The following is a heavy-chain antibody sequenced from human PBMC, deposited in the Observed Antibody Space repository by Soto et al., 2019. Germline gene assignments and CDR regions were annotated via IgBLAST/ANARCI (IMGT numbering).Heavy chain of an antibody. D-gene: IGHD6-13*01. J-gene: IGHJ3*02. Sequence: ASVKVSCKASGYTFTGYYMHRVRQAPGQGLEWMGWINPNSGGTNYAQKFQGRVTMTRDTSISTAYMELSRLRSDDTAVYYCARGWQQLVTRAFDIWGQGTMVTVSS. CDR1: GYTFTGYY. CDR3: ARGWQQLVTRAFDI. V-gene: IGHV1-2*02. CDR2: INPNSGGT.